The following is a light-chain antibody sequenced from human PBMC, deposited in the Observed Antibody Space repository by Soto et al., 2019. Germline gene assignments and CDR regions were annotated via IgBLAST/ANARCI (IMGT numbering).Light chain of an antibody. J-gene: IGKJ5*01. CDR1: QSLLHSNGYNC. V-gene: IGKV2-28*01. Sequence: DIVMTQSPLSLPVTPGEPASISCRSSQSLLHSNGYNCLDWYLQKPGQSPQLLIYSGSNRASGVPDRFSGSGSGTHFTLTISRVEAEDVGVYYCLQALQTPPTFGEGTRLEIK. CDR2: SGS. CDR3: LQALQTPPT.